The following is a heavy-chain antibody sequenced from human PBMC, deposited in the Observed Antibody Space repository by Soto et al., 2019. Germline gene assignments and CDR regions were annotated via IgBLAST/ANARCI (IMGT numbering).Heavy chain of an antibody. CDR1: GGSFSGYY. CDR3: AGGRIAPAGGPRDVM. J-gene: IGHJ3*02. CDR2: INHSGST. D-gene: IGHD6-13*01. V-gene: IGHV4-34*01. Sequence: SETLSLTCAVYGGSFSGYYWSWIRQPPGKGLEWIGEINHSGSTNYNPSLKSRVTISVDTSKNQFSLKLSSVTAADTAVYYCAGGRIAPAGGPRDVMWGKGKMATV.